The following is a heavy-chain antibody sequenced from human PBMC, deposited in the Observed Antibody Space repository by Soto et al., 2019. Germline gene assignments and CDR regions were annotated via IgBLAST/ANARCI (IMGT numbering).Heavy chain of an antibody. Sequence: EVQLVEFGGGLLQPGRSLRLSCTASGFTFGDYPLSWFRQAPGKGRGEVGLIRSKAYGGTTEYAASVKGRFTISRDDSKSIAYLQMNSLKTEDTAVYYCTRGSSWFLRGDEKRYYFDYWGQGTLVTVSS. V-gene: IGHV3-49*03. J-gene: IGHJ4*02. CDR1: GFTFGDYP. CDR2: IRSKAYGGTT. D-gene: IGHD6-13*01. CDR3: TRGSSWFLRGDEKRYYFDY.